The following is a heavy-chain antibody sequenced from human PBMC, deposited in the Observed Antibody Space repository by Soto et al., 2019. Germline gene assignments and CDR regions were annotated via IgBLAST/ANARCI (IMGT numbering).Heavy chain of an antibody. CDR2: ISGSGGST. D-gene: IGHD3-3*01. V-gene: IGHV3-23*01. J-gene: IGHJ4*02. Sequence: GGSLRLSCAASGFTFSSYAMSWVRQAPGKGLEWVSAISGSGGSTYYADSVKGRFTISRDNSKNTLYLQMNSLRAEDTAVYYCAKEAEALGLLEWLSAFDYWGQGTLVTVSS. CDR1: GFTFSSYA. CDR3: AKEAEALGLLEWLSAFDY.